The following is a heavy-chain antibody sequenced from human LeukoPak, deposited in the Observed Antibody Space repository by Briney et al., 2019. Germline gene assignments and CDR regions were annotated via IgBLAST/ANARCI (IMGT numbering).Heavy chain of an antibody. CDR2: ISAYNGNT. Sequence: ASVTVSCKASGGTFSSYAISWVRQAPGQGLEWMGWISAYNGNTNYAQKLQGRVTMTTDTSTSTAYMELRSLRSDDTAVYYCARDLAVAGGSDYWGQGTLVTVSS. V-gene: IGHV1-18*01. J-gene: IGHJ4*02. CDR1: GGTFSSYA. CDR3: ARDLAVAGGSDY. D-gene: IGHD6-19*01.